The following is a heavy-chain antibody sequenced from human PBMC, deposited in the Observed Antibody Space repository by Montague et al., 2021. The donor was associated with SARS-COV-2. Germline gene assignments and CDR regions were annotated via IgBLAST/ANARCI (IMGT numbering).Heavy chain of an antibody. CDR2: IYYSGST. D-gene: IGHD1-7*01. CDR1: GGSVGSSHYY. V-gene: IGHV4-39*01. Sequence: SETLSLTCTVSGGSVGSSHYYWAWIRQPPGKGLEWIGTIYYSGSTYYKPSPRRRVTIDVDASTNQFSLKLPSVTAADTAVYFCARGLYNWNYENWFDTWGQGTLVTVSS. CDR3: ARGLYNWNYENWFDT. J-gene: IGHJ5*02.